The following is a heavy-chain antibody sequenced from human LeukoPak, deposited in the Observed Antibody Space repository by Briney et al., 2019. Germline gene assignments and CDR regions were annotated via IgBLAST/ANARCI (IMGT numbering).Heavy chain of an antibody. CDR2: INPSGRT. Sequence: SETLSLTCGVYSGSLSDKYWSWVRQPPGKGLEWIGEINPSGRTNYNPSLKSRVTMSIDTSKNQFSLKLSSVTAADTAVYYCARLSGYHFDYWGQGALVTVSS. J-gene: IGHJ4*02. CDR3: ARLSGYHFDY. D-gene: IGHD5-12*01. CDR1: SGSLSDKY. V-gene: IGHV4-34*01.